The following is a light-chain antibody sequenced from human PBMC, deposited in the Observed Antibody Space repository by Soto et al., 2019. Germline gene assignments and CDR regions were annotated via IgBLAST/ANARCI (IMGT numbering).Light chain of an antibody. Sequence: QLVLTQSPSASAPLGASVKLTCTLSTGHSSYTIAWHQQQPEKGPRFLMNLNSDGSHNKGDGIPDRFSGSTSGAERYLTISSLQSEDEADYYCQTWGTGIGVFGGGTKLTVL. V-gene: IGLV4-69*01. CDR2: LNSDGSH. CDR3: QTWGTGIGV. CDR1: TGHSSYT. J-gene: IGLJ3*02.